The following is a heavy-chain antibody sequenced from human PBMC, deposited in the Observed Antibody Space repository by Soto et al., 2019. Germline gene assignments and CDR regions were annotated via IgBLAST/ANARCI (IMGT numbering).Heavy chain of an antibody. CDR1: GFTFSSYA. V-gene: IGHV3-23*01. CDR2: ISGSGGST. Sequence: EVQLLESGGGLVQPGGSLRLSCAASGFTFSSYAMSWVRQAPGKGLEWVSAISGSGGSTYYADYVKGRFTISRDNSKNTLYVQMNSLRAEDTAVYDCANRMQQRVRFLGFDYWGQGTLVTVSS. J-gene: IGHJ4*02. CDR3: ANRMQQRVRFLGFDY. D-gene: IGHD6-13*01.